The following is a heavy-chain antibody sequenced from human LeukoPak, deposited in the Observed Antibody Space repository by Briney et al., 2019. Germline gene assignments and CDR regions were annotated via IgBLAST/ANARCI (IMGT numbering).Heavy chain of an antibody. V-gene: IGHV4-31*03. D-gene: IGHD3-22*01. Sequence: PSQTLSLTCTVSGGSISSGGYYWSWIRQHPGEGLEWIGNIYNRGSTYYNPSLKSRLTISVDTSKNQFSLKLSSVTAADTAVYYCARALGSSGYGWFDPWGQGTLVTGSS. CDR1: GGSISSGGYY. CDR3: ARALGSSGYGWFDP. CDR2: IYNRGST. J-gene: IGHJ5*02.